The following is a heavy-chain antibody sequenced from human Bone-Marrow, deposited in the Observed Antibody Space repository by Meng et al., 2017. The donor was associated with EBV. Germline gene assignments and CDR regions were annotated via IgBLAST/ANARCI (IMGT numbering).Heavy chain of an antibody. V-gene: IGHV4-61*01. Sequence: QVQLQGEGPGLVKPSETLSRTCTVSGGSVSSGSYYWSWIRQSPGKGLEWIGYIYYSGSTNYNPSLKSRVTISVDTSKNQFSLKLSSVTAADTAVYYCARGSIVGVNWFDPWGQGTLVTVSS. CDR1: GGSVSSGSYY. CDR2: IYYSGST. D-gene: IGHD2-21*01. J-gene: IGHJ5*02. CDR3: ARGSIVGVNWFDP.